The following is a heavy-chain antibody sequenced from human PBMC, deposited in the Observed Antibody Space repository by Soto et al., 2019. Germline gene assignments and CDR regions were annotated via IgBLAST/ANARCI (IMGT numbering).Heavy chain of an antibody. V-gene: IGHV1-18*01. J-gene: IGHJ6*02. D-gene: IGHD3-16*01. CDR3: AMVDVYVTPSPQDV. Sequence: GASVKVSCKASGYTFTSYAMHWVRQAPGQGLEWMGWINAYNGNTNYAQNLQGRLTLTTDTSTTTAYMELRSLRSNDTAIYYCAMVDVYVTPSPQDVWGQGTTVTVSS. CDR1: GYTFTSYA. CDR2: INAYNGNT.